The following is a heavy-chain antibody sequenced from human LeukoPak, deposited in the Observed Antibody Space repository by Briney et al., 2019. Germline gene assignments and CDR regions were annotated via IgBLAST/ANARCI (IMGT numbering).Heavy chain of an antibody. Sequence: NPSETLSLTCTVSGGSVSSSSDYWGWVRQPPGKGLEWIGSISGNTYYNPSLKSRVTISVDTSKNQFSLKLSSVTGADTAVYYCARGNNYDYDPDAFDIWGQGTMVTVSS. J-gene: IGHJ3*02. D-gene: IGHD3-16*01. CDR2: ISGNT. CDR3: ARGNNYDYDPDAFDI. V-gene: IGHV4-39*07. CDR1: GGSVSSSSDY.